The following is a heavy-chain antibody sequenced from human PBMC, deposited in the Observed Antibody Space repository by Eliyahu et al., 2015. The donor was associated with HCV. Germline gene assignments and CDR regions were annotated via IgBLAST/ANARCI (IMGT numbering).Heavy chain of an antibody. D-gene: IGHD2-15*01. CDR1: GFNFXSHX. Sequence: ELQLVESGGGLVQXXGSXRLSCAVSGFNFXSHXMSWVRQAXGKGLEWVXNIKQDGSEKYYVDSVKGRFTISRDNPKNLLHLQMNSLRAEDTAVYYCARGLIDCSGGRCYVVGGMDVWGQGTTDTVSS. CDR2: IKQDGSEK. CDR3: ARGLIDCSGGRCYVVGGMDV. V-gene: IGHV3-7*01. J-gene: IGHJ6*02.